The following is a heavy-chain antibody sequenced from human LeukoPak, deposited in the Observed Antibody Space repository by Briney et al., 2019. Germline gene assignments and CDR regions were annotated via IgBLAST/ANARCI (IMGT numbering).Heavy chain of an antibody. CDR3: ARGPNIAAAGIYVY. V-gene: IGHV1-18*01. D-gene: IGHD6-13*01. CDR1: GYTFTSYG. J-gene: IGHJ4*02. Sequence: GASVKVSCKASGYTFTSYGISWVRQAPGQGLEWMGWISAYNGDTNYAQKLQGRVTMTTDTSTSTAYMELRSLRSDDTAMYYCARGPNIAAAGIYVYWGQGTLVTVSS. CDR2: ISAYNGDT.